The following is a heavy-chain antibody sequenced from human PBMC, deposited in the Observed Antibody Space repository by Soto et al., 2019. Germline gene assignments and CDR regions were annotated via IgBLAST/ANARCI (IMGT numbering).Heavy chain of an antibody. J-gene: IGHJ6*02. Sequence: ASVKVSCKASGYTFTGYYMHWARQAPGQGLEWMGWINPNSGGTNYAQKFQGWVTMTRDTSISTAYMELSRLRSDDTAVYYCARDGALGYSYGSYYCYYGMDVWGQGTTVTVSS. CDR3: ARDGALGYSYGSYYCYYGMDV. CDR2: INPNSGGT. V-gene: IGHV1-2*04. D-gene: IGHD5-18*01. CDR1: GYTFTGYY.